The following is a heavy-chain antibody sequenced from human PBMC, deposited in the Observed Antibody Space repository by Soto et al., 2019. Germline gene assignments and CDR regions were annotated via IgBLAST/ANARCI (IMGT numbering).Heavy chain of an antibody. V-gene: IGHV4-30-4*01. CDR1: GGSITSGASY. CDR2: ISYTGDT. Sequence: QVQLQESGPGLVKPSQTLSLTCTVSGGSITSGASYWSWIRQPPGKGLEWIGYISYTGDTYYSPSLTGRVTVSVDTSDNQFSLRLRSVTAADTAVYYCARGGPATVAASDWGPGTLVTVSS. J-gene: IGHJ4*02. CDR3: ARGGPATVAASD. D-gene: IGHD6-19*01.